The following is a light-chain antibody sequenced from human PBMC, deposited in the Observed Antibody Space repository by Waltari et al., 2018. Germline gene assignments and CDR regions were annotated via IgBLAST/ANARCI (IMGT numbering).Light chain of an antibody. CDR3: GSWDDSLNGRV. CDR2: NNN. CDR1: SSNIGGNI. J-gene: IGLJ3*02. Sequence: QSVVTQPPSTSATPGQRVTISCSGSSSNIGGNIVHWYQQFPGMAPKLLIYNNNQRPSGVSDRFSGSKSGTVASLAISGLQSEDEATYYCGSWDDSLNGRVFGGGTKVTVL. V-gene: IGLV1-44*01.